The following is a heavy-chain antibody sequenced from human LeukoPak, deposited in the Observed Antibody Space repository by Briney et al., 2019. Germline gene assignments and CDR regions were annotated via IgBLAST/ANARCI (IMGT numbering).Heavy chain of an antibody. CDR2: IYYSGST. Sequence: PSETLSLTCTVSGGSISSYYWSWIRQPPGKGLEWIGYIYYSGSTNYNPSLKSRVTISVDTSKNQFSLKLSSVTAADTAVYYCARDGYSGSYYDYRGQGTLVTVSS. CDR3: ARDGYSGSYYDY. V-gene: IGHV4-59*01. D-gene: IGHD1-26*01. CDR1: GGSISSYY. J-gene: IGHJ4*02.